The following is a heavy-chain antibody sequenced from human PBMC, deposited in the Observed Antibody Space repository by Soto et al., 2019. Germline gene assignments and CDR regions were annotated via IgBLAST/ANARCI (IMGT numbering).Heavy chain of an antibody. CDR1: GYTFTGYY. J-gene: IGHJ6*02. D-gene: IGHD1-7*01. V-gene: IGHV1-2*04. CDR2: INPNSGGT. Sequence: GASVKVSCKASGYTFTGYYMHWVRQAPGQGLEWMGWINPNSGGTNYAQKFQGWVTMTRDTSISTAYMELSRLRSDDTAVYYCARCPTRVELRGLSYYGMDVWGQGTTVTVSS. CDR3: ARCPTRVELRGLSYYGMDV.